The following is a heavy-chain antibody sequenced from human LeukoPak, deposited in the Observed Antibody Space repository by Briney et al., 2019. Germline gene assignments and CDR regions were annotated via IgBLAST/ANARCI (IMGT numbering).Heavy chain of an antibody. CDR3: AREPSIAARRCFDY. D-gene: IGHD6-6*01. J-gene: IGHJ4*02. CDR1: GGTFSSYA. Sequence: SVKVSCKASGGTFSSYAISWVRQAPGQGLEWMGRIIPILGIANYAQKFQGRVTITADKSTSTAYMELSSLRSEDTAVYYCAREPSIAARRCFDYWGQGTLVTVSS. CDR2: IIPILGIA. V-gene: IGHV1-69*04.